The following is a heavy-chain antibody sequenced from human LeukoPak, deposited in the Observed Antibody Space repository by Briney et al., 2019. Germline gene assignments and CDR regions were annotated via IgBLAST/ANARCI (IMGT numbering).Heavy chain of an antibody. CDR2: IFYSGST. V-gene: IGHV4-39*01. CDR1: GGSISNSSYY. J-gene: IGHJ4*02. CDR3: ARHSSYVSPVRY. Sequence: SETLSLTCTVSGGSISNSSYYWGWIPQPPGKGLEWIGSIFYSGSTYYNPSLKSRVAISVDTSKNQFSLKLSSVTAADTAVYFCARHSSYVSPVRYWGQGTLVTVSP. D-gene: IGHD3-10*02.